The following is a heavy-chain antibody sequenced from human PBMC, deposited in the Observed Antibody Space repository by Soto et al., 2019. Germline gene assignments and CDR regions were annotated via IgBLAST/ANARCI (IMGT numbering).Heavy chain of an antibody. Sequence: PWGSLRLSCAASGFKFSNYAMSWFRQAPGKGLEWVSLISATGGGTYYADSVKGRFTISRDNSHNTLYLQVHSLTAEDTAVYYCAKDRRAGGNSAFYFDFWGQGAQVTVS. D-gene: IGHD3-16*01. CDR3: AKDRRAGGNSAFYFDF. J-gene: IGHJ4*02. V-gene: IGHV3-23*01. CDR2: ISATGGGT. CDR1: GFKFSNYA.